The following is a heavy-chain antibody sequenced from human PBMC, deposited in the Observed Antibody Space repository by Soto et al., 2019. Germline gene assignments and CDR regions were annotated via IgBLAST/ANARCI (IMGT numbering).Heavy chain of an antibody. CDR3: ARDGVFYGMDV. D-gene: IGHD3-16*01. CDR2: VYYSGST. J-gene: IGHJ6*02. Sequence: QVQLQESGPGLVKPSETLSLTCTVSGGSISPYFWSWIRQPPGRGLEWIGYVYYSGSTDYNPSLKSRVTISVDTSKNQFSLKLSSVTAADTAVYYCARDGVFYGMDVWGQGTTVTVSS. V-gene: IGHV4-59*01. CDR1: GGSISPYF.